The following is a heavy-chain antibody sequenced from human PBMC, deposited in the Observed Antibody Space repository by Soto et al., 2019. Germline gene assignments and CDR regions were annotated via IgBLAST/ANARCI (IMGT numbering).Heavy chain of an antibody. J-gene: IGHJ6*02. CDR3: ARAPFLTMVRGIYYGMDV. Sequence: PVGSLRLSCAASGFTFSSYAMSWVRQAPGKGLEWVSAISGSGGSTYYADSVKGRFTISRDNSKNTLYLQMNSLRAEDTAVYYCARAPFLTMVRGIYYGMDVWGQGTTVTVSS. D-gene: IGHD3-10*01. V-gene: IGHV3-23*01. CDR1: GFTFSSYA. CDR2: ISGSGGST.